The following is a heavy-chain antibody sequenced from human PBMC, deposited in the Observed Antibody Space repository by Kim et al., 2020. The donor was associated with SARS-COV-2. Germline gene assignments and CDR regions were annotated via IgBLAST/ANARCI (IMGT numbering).Heavy chain of an antibody. Sequence: ASVKVSCKASGYTFTGPGMNWVRQAPGQGLEWMGWINTNTGNPTYAQGFTGRFVFSLDTSVSTAYVHIISLEADDTAVYYCASHSQTKTFDIWGQGTMVTVSS. J-gene: IGHJ3*02. CDR1: GYTFTGPG. V-gene: IGHV7-4-1*02. CDR2: INTNTGNP. CDR3: ASHSQTKTFDI.